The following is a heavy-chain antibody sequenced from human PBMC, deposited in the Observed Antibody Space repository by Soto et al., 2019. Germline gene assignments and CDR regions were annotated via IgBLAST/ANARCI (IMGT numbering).Heavy chain of an antibody. V-gene: IGHV5-51*06. D-gene: IGHD2-15*01. CDR2: IYPGDSET. Sequence: GESLKISCKSSGYSFISYWIGWVRQMPGKGLEWMGIIYPGDSETRYSPPFQGQVTISADKSINTAYLHWSSLKASDTAMYSCALLEGFCSGGNCYPDYWGQGTLVTVSS. CDR1: GYSFISYW. CDR3: ALLEGFCSGGNCYPDY. J-gene: IGHJ4*02.